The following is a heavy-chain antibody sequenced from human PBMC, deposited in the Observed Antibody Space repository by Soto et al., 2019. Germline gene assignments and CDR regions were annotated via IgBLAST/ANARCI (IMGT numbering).Heavy chain of an antibody. J-gene: IGHJ4*02. V-gene: IGHV1-2*02. D-gene: IGHD1-7*01. CDR2: INPNSGGT. Sequence: ASVKVSCKASGYTFTGYYMHWVRQAPGQGLEWMGWINPNSGGTNYAQKFQGRVTMTRDTSISTAYMELSRLRSDDTAVYYCATLETWNYYFDYWGQGTLVTVSS. CDR1: GYTFTGYY. CDR3: ATLETWNYYFDY.